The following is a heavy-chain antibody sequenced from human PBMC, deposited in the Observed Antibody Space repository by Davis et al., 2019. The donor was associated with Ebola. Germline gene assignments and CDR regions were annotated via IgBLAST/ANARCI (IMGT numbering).Heavy chain of an antibody. Sequence: PGGSLRLSCEASGFMFMSYGMHWVRQAPGKGPEWVAFIQYDGTNKYYADSVKGRFTISRDNSKNTVYLQMNSLRAEDTAVYHCAKGEMAYHKWFDPWGQGTLVTVSS. CDR1: GFMFMSYG. J-gene: IGHJ5*02. CDR3: AKGEMAYHKWFDP. V-gene: IGHV3-30*02. CDR2: IQYDGTNK. D-gene: IGHD2-21*01.